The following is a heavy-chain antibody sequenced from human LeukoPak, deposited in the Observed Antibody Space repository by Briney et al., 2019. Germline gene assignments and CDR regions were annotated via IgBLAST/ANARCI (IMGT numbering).Heavy chain of an antibody. V-gene: IGHV3-30*02. CDR2: LRYDGSNQ. D-gene: IGHD3-9*01. CDR3: SRHDTDYDILTGYYPIDS. J-gene: IGHJ4*02. CDR1: GFTFIRNG. Sequence: GGSLRLSCEASGFTFIRNGMHWVRQAPGKGLEWVAFLRYDGSNQYYADSVQGRFTISRDNSKNTLYLQMYSLRAEDTAVYYCSRHDTDYDILTGYYPIDSWGQGTLVTVSS.